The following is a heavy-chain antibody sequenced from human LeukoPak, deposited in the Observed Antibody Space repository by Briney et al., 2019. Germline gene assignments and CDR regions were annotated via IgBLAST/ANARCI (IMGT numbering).Heavy chain of an antibody. Sequence: PGGSLRLSCAAYGFTFSSYGMHWVRQAPGKGLEWVAVISYDGSNKYYADSVTGRFTISRDNSKNALYLQMNSLRAEDTAVYYCAKDGGPSSRCGMDVWGQGTTVTVSS. J-gene: IGHJ6*02. CDR2: ISYDGSNK. CDR1: GFTFSSYG. D-gene: IGHD2-15*01. CDR3: AKDGGPSSRCGMDV. V-gene: IGHV3-30*18.